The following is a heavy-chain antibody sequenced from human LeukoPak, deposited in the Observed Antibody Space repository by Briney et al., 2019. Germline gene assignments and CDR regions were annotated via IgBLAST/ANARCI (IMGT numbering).Heavy chain of an antibody. CDR3: ARCPYYYDSSGYSDY. J-gene: IGHJ4*02. Sequence: ASVKVSCKASGYTFTSYGISWVRQAPGQGLERMGWISAYNGNTNYAQKLQGRVTMTTDTSTSTAYMELRSLRSDDTAVYYRARCPYYYDSSGYSDYWGQGTLVTVSS. D-gene: IGHD3-22*01. V-gene: IGHV1-18*01. CDR1: GYTFTSYG. CDR2: ISAYNGNT.